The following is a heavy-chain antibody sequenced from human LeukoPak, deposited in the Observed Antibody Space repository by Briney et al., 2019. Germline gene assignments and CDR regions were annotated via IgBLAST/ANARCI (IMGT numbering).Heavy chain of an antibody. CDR3: ARGNKTYYYDSSGYMDY. D-gene: IGHD3-22*01. CDR1: GGSISSYY. Sequence: SETLSLTCTVSGGSISSYYWSWIRQPPGKGLEWIGYIYYSGSTNYNPSLKSRVTISVDTSKNQFSLKLSSVTAADTAVYYCARGNKTYYYDSSGYMDYWGQGTLVTVSS. CDR2: IYYSGST. V-gene: IGHV4-59*01. J-gene: IGHJ4*02.